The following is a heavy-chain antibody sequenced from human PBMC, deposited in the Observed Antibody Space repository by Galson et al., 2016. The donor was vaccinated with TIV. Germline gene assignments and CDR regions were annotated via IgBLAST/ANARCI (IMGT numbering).Heavy chain of an antibody. J-gene: IGHJ4*02. CDR3: ARVRFTGYGRFDY. CDR1: GFILSSYS. V-gene: IGHV3-48*04. CDR2: ISDSRTNI. D-gene: IGHD5-12*01. Sequence: SLRLSCAASGFILSSYSMNWVRQAPGKGLEWISYISDSRTNIYYADSVKGRFTISRDNAKNSLYLQMSGLRAEDTAVYYCARVRFTGYGRFDYWGQGTVVTVSS.